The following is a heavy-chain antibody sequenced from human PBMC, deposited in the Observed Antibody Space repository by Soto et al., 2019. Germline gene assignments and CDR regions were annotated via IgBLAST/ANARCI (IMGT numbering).Heavy chain of an antibody. J-gene: IGHJ5*02. V-gene: IGHV5-51*01. CDR1: GHSFTGYW. CDR2: IYPGDSDT. Sequence: ESLTINGTCSGHSFTGYWIGRVRQMPGKGLEWMGIIYPGDSDTRYSPSFQGQVTISADKSISTAYLQWSSLKASDTAMYYCARYLVAVAISWFDPWGQGTLVTVSS. CDR3: ARYLVAVAISWFDP. D-gene: IGHD6-19*01.